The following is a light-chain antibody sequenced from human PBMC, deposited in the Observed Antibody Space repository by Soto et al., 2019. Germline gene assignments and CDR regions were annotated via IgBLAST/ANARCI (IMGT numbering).Light chain of an antibody. Sequence: DIQMTQSPSSLSASVGDRVTITCRASQGITNYLAWYQQKPGKVPNLLIYAASTLQSGVPSRFSGRGSVTDYSLTISSLQPEDVAPYYCHKDNTAPWTYEQGTKVELK. CDR2: AAS. V-gene: IGKV1-27*01. CDR1: QGITNY. J-gene: IGKJ1*01. CDR3: HKDNTAPWT.